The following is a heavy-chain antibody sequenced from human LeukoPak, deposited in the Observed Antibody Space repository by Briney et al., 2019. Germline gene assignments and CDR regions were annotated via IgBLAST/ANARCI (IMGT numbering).Heavy chain of an antibody. D-gene: IGHD3-22*01. J-gene: IGHJ4*02. CDR2: INWNGGST. Sequence: PGGSLRLSCAASGFTFDDYGMSWVRQAPGKGLEWVSGINWNGGSTGYADSVKGRFTISRDNAKNSLYLQMNRLRAEDTALYYCARDPYDSSGYHFDYWGQGTLVTVSS. CDR3: ARDPYDSSGYHFDY. CDR1: GFTFDDYG. V-gene: IGHV3-20*04.